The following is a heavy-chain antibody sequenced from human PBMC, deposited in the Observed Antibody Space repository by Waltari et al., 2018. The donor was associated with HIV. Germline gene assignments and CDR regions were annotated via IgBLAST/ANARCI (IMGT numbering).Heavy chain of an antibody. V-gene: IGHV3-30*18. CDR1: GFHFGTFG. Sequence: QVQLVQSGGGMVQPGRSPRLSCAASGFHFGTFGMHWVRQAPGKGLEWVAVISHHGRSDHYADSVKGRFTISRDNSKDTLFLEMDNVRPEDTSLYFCAKDRSDFWTGFLDHWGQGALVTVTS. D-gene: IGHD3-3*01. J-gene: IGHJ4*02. CDR2: ISHHGRSD. CDR3: AKDRSDFWTGFLDH.